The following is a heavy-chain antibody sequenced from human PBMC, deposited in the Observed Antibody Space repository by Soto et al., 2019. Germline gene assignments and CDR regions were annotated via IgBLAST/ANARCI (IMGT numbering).Heavy chain of an antibody. CDR1: GGTFSSYT. V-gene: IGHV1-69*04. CDR3: ARDAALATGIAAN. J-gene: IGHJ4*02. CDR2: IIPILGIA. D-gene: IGHD6-25*01. Sequence: EASVKVSCKASGGTFSSYTISWVRQAPGQGLERMGRIIPILGIANYAQKFQGRVTITADKSTSTAYMELSSLRSEDTAVYYCARDAALATGIAANWGQGTLVTVSS.